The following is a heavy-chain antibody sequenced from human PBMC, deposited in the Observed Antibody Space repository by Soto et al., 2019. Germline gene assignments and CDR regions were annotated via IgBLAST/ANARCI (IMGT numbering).Heavy chain of an antibody. J-gene: IGHJ4*02. Sequence: EVQLVESGGGLVQPGGSLRLSCAASGFTFSSYSMNWVRQAPGKGLEWVSYISSTSNTIYYVDSVEGRFTIPRDNAKNSLYLQMNSLRDEDTAVYYCARPRYCSGGSCYSDYWGQGTLVTVSS. CDR1: GFTFSSYS. CDR2: ISSTSNTI. CDR3: ARPRYCSGGSCYSDY. V-gene: IGHV3-48*02. D-gene: IGHD2-15*01.